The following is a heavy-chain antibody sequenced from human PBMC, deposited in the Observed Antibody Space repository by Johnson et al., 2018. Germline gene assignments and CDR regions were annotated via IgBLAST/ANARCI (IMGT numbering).Heavy chain of an antibody. D-gene: IGHD1-26*01. Sequence: QVQLQESGGGVVQPGRSLRLSCAASGFSFSSYGMHWVRQAPGKGLEWRALISYGGTNKYYTDSVKGRLTISRDNSTNTLYLQMNSLRVEDTAVYYCVRGYRGDVWGKGTTVTVSS. J-gene: IGHJ6*04. CDR3: VRGYRGDV. V-gene: IGHV3-30*03. CDR2: ISYGGTNK. CDR1: GFSFSSYG.